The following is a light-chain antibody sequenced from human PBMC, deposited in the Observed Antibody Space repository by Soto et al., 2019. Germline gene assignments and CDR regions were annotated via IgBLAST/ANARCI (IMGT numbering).Light chain of an antibody. V-gene: IGLV2-8*01. Sequence: QSALTQPPSASGSPGQSVSISCSGGSSDVGGSKYVSRYQVKPGKAPKLIIYEVNRRPEGAPYRFSGSESGNTASLTVSGLQAEDEGDYYCFSYADSNNFVFGSGTKVTVL. CDR2: EVN. CDR3: FSYADSNNFV. CDR1: SSDVGGSKY. J-gene: IGLJ1*01.